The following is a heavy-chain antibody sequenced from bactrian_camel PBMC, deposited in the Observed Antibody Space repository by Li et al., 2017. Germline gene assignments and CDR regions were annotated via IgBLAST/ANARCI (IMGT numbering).Heavy chain of an antibody. D-gene: IGHD6*01. V-gene: IGHV3S25*01. CDR1: GFTFSNYW. J-gene: IGHJ4*01. Sequence: QLVESGGGLVQPGGSLRLSCAASGFTFSNYWMWWVRQAPGKGLECVSSISSRGDTTYYADSVKGRFSISKVQGKEVVYLQMNNLKPEDTAMYSCKTLPECSYCLPGICYRGEYWGQGTQVTVS. CDR2: ISSRGDTT. CDR3: KTLPECSYCLPGICYRGEY.